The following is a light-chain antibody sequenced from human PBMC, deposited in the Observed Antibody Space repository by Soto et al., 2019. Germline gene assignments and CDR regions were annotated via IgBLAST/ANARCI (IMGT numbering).Light chain of an antibody. CDR1: SSDVGGYNS. V-gene: IGLV2-14*01. Sequence: QSALTQPASVSGSPGQSITVSCTGTSSDVGGYNSVSWYQQHPGKTPKLMIFEVNNRPSGVSNRFSGSKSGNTASLTISGLEAEDDADYYSSSYTNSNPYVFGTGTKVTVL. J-gene: IGLJ1*01. CDR3: SSYTNSNPYV. CDR2: EVN.